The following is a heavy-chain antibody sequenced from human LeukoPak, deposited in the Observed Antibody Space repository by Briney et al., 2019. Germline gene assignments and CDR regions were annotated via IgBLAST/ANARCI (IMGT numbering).Heavy chain of an antibody. Sequence: SETLSLTCTVSGGSISGATYYWNWIRQPAGKGLEWIGRIYTTGSTHYNPSLKSRLTISVDTSKNQLSLELSFVTAADTAVYYCAGEGGTIYFDSWGQGTLVTVSS. CDR2: IYTTGST. D-gene: IGHD3-3*01. CDR3: AGEGGTIYFDS. CDR1: GGSISGATYY. J-gene: IGHJ4*02. V-gene: IGHV4-61*02.